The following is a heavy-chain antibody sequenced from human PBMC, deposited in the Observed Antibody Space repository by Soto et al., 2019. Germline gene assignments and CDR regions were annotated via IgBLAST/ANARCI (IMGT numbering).Heavy chain of an antibody. V-gene: IGHV4-31*03. CDR1: GGSISSGGYY. CDR3: ARAGDSSGYYSRPLDY. CDR2: IYYSGST. Sequence: SETLSLTCTVSGGSISSGGYYWSWIRQHPGKGLEWIGYIYYSGSTYYNPSLKSRVTISVDTSKNQFSLKLSSVTAADTAVYYCARAGDSSGYYSRPLDYWGQATLVTVSS. J-gene: IGHJ4*02. D-gene: IGHD3-22*01.